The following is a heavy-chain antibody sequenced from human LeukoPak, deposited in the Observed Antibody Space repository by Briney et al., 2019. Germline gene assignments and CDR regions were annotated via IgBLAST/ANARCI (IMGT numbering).Heavy chain of an antibody. CDR1: GGSISSYY. V-gene: IGHV4-59*01. CDR3: ARGDSSGYHEAFDI. CDR2: IYYSGST. D-gene: IGHD3-22*01. J-gene: IGHJ3*02. Sequence: SETLSLTCTVSGGSISSYYWSWIRQPPGKGLEWIGYIYYSGSTNYNPSLKSRVTISVDTSKNQFSLKLSSVTAADTAVYYCARGDSSGYHEAFDIWGQGTMVTVSS.